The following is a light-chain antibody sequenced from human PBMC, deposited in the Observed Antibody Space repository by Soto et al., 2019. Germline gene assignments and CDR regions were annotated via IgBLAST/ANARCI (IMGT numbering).Light chain of an antibody. J-gene: IGKJ1*01. CDR3: QQYGNSPQT. CDR2: GAS. Sequence: EIVLTQSPATLSLSPGERATLSCRASQSVSSYLAWYQQKPGQAPRLLIYGASTRATGIPDRFSGSGSGTDFTLTIARLEPGDFAVYYCQQYGNSPQTFGQGTKVDIK. V-gene: IGKV3-20*01. CDR1: QSVSSY.